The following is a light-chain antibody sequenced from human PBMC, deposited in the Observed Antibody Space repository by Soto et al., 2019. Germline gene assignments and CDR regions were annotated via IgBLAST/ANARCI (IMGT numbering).Light chain of an antibody. CDR2: GAS. J-gene: IGKJ3*01. Sequence: EIVLTQSPGTLSLSPLECVSLXCRASQNVDSNYLAWYQQKPGQAPRIIIFGASGRATGIPDRFSGSGSGTDFTLTISRLEPEDFAVYYCQHYGGSFIFGPGTKVDIK. V-gene: IGKV3-20*01. CDR3: QHYGGSFI. CDR1: QNVDSNY.